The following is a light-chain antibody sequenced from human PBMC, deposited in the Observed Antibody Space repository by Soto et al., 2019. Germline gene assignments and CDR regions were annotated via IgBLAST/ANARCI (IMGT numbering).Light chain of an antibody. CDR1: QSVSSSY. CDR3: QQYCSSPPYT. V-gene: IGKV3-20*01. Sequence: EIVLTQSPGTLSLSPGERATLSCRASQSVSSSYLAWYQPKPGQAPRLLIYGASSRSTGISDRFSGSGSATAFTLTISRLEPEDFAVYYCQQYCSSPPYTFGQGTQLEIK. CDR2: GAS. J-gene: IGKJ2*01.